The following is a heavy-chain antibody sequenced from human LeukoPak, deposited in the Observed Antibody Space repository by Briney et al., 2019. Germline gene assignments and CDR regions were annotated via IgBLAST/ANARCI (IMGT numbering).Heavy chain of an antibody. J-gene: IGHJ5*02. Sequence: SVKVSCKASGYTFTSYAMHWVRQAPGQRLEWMGWINAGNGNTKYSQKFQGRVTITRDTSASTAYMELSSLRSEDTAVYYCARDRAVAGTRWFDPWGQGTLVTVSS. CDR1: GYTFTSYA. D-gene: IGHD6-19*01. CDR3: ARDRAVAGTRWFDP. V-gene: IGHV1-3*01. CDR2: INAGNGNT.